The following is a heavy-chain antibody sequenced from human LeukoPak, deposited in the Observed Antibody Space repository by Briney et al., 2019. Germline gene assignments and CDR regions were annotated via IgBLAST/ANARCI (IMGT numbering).Heavy chain of an antibody. CDR2: IIPIFGTA. CDR3: AGEGRGYSYGSIDY. V-gene: IGHV1-69*13. CDR1: GYTFTSYG. Sequence: SVKVSCKASGYTFTSYGISWVRQAPGQGLEWMGGIIPIFGTANYAQKFQGRVTITADESTSTAYMELSSLRSEDTAVYYCAGEGRGYSYGSIDYWGQGTLVTVSS. J-gene: IGHJ4*02. D-gene: IGHD5-18*01.